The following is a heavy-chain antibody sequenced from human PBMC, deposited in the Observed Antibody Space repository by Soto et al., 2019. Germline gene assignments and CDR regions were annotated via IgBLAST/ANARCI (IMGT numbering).Heavy chain of an antibody. CDR3: ARKPLYSSGWFDP. V-gene: IGHV1-69*13. CDR2: IIPIFGTA. CDR1: GGTFSSYA. Sequence: VASVKVSCKASGGTFSSYAISWVRQAPGQGLEWMGGIIPIFGTANYAQKFQGRVTITADESTSTAYMELSSLRSEDTAVYYCARKPLYSSGWFDPWGQGTLVTVSS. J-gene: IGHJ5*02. D-gene: IGHD6-19*01.